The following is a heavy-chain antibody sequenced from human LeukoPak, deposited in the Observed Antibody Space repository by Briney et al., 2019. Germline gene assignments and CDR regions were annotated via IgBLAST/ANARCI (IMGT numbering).Heavy chain of an antibody. D-gene: IGHD6-13*01. V-gene: IGHV4-59*12. CDR1: GGSISSYY. Sequence: PSETLSLTCTVSGGSISSYYWGWIRQPPGKGLEWIGYIYYSRSTNYNPSLKSRVTISVDTSKNQFSLKLSSVTAADTAVYYCARGDSSSWKNWFDTWGQGTLVTVSS. CDR3: ARGDSSSWKNWFDT. J-gene: IGHJ5*02. CDR2: IYYSRST.